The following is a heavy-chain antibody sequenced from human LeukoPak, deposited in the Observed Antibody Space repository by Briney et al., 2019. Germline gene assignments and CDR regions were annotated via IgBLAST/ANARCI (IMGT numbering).Heavy chain of an antibody. CDR2: ISGSSSDI. J-gene: IGHJ4*02. D-gene: IGHD1-26*01. CDR3: ARRGYHDYSGFDY. V-gene: IGHV3-21*01. Sequence: GESLRLSCAGSEFTFRSYSMHWVRQAPGKGLEWVSSISGSSSDIYYADSVKGRFTISRDNSKNSLYLQMKGLRAEDTALYYCARRGYHDYSGFDYWGQGTLVSVSS. CDR1: EFTFRSYS.